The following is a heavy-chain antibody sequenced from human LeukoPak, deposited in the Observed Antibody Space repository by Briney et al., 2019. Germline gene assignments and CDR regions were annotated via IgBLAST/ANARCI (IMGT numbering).Heavy chain of an antibody. J-gene: IGHJ4*02. V-gene: IGHV3-53*01. CDR1: GFSVTTYY. Sequence: GGSLRLSCAASGFSVTTYYMSWVRQAPGKGLEWVSVFYSGGNTYYADSVKGRFTISRDKSKNTLYLQMNSLRADDTAVYYCAKVWLGHGDLYDYWGQGTLVTVSS. CDR3: AKVWLGHGDLYDY. D-gene: IGHD4-17*01. CDR2: FYSGGNT.